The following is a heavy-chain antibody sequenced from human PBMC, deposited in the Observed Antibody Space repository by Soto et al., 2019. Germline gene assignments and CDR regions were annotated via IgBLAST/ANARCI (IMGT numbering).Heavy chain of an antibody. Sequence: VASVKVSCKAPGGTFSSYAISWVRQAPGQGLEWMGGIIPIFGTANYAQKFQGRVTITEDESTSTGYMELSSLRSEDTAVYYCARSQGGSSSLDIYYYYYYGMDVWGQGTTVTVSS. CDR3: ARSQGGSSSLDIYYYYYYGMDV. CDR1: GGTFSSYA. CDR2: IIPIFGTA. V-gene: IGHV1-69*13. J-gene: IGHJ6*02. D-gene: IGHD2-15*01.